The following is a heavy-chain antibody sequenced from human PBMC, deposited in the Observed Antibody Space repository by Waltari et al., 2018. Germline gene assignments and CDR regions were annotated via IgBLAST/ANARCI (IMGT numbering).Heavy chain of an antibody. V-gene: IGHV4-34*01. Sequence: QVQLQQWGAGLLKPSETLSLTCAVYGGSFSGYYWSWIRQPPGKGLEWIGDIHHSGSTNYNPSLKSRVTISVDTSKNQFSLKLSSVTAADTAVYYCARSGDYGDKYFGYWGQGTLVTVSS. CDR3: ARSGDYGDKYFGY. CDR2: IHHSGST. CDR1: GGSFSGYY. D-gene: IGHD4-17*01. J-gene: IGHJ4*02.